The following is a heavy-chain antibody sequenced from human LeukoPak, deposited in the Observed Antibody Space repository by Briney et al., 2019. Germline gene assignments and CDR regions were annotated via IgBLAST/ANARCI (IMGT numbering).Heavy chain of an antibody. V-gene: IGHV3-23*01. D-gene: IGHD6-19*01. CDR3: AKDYSSGWYYFQH. CDR2: ISGSGGST. CDR1: GFTFSSYA. J-gene: IGHJ1*01. Sequence: GGSLRLSCAASGFTFSSYAMSWVRQAPGKGLEWVSAISGSGGSTYYADSVKGRFTISRDTSKNTLYLQMNSLRAEDTAVYYCAKDYSSGWYYFQHWGQGTLVTVSS.